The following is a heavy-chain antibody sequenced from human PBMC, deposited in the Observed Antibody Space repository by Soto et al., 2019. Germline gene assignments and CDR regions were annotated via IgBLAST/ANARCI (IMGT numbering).Heavy chain of an antibody. CDR1: GYTFSSYG. Sequence: QVQLVQSGTEVKKPGASVKVSCKASGYTFSSYGISWVRQAPGQGLEWMGWISAYNGNTNYAQKLQGRVTMTTDTATSTAYMERRSLRSDDTAVYYCARGYHYYASGRYYYGMDVWGQGTTVTVSS. CDR2: ISAYNGNT. D-gene: IGHD3-10*01. J-gene: IGHJ6*02. CDR3: ARGYHYYASGRYYYGMDV. V-gene: IGHV1-18*01.